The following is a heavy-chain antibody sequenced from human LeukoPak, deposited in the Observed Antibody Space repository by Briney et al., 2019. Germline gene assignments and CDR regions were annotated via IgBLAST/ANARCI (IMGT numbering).Heavy chain of an antibody. CDR3: AKEGSGSYRPFDY. D-gene: IGHD3-10*01. CDR2: IRYDGSNK. CDR1: GFTFSSYG. Sequence: GGSLRLSCAASGFTFSSYGMHWVRQAPGKGLEWVAFIRYDGSNKYYADSVKGRFTVSRDNSKNTLYLQMNSLRAEDTAVYYCAKEGSGSYRPFDYWGQGTLVTVSS. V-gene: IGHV3-30*02. J-gene: IGHJ4*02.